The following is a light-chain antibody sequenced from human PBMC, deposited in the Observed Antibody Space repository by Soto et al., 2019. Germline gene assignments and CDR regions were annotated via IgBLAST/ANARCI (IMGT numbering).Light chain of an antibody. V-gene: IGKV3-20*01. CDR2: GAS. CDR1: QSVTNSY. J-gene: IGKJ4*01. Sequence: EIGLTQSPGTLSLSPGERATLSCRASQSVTNSYLAWYQQKPGQAPRLLIYGASSRATGIPDRFSGSGSGTDFTLTVSRLEPEDFAVYYCQQYGSSPFTFGGGTKVEIK. CDR3: QQYGSSPFT.